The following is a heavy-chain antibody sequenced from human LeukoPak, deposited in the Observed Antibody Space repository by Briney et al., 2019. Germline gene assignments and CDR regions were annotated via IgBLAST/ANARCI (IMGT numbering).Heavy chain of an antibody. V-gene: IGHV3-33*01. CDR1: GLTFSSYG. CDR3: ARRASITMVRGVDNRFEP. D-gene: IGHD3-10*01. J-gene: IGHJ5*02. CDR2: IWYDGSNK. Sequence: GGSLRLSCAASGLTFSSYGMHWVRQAPGKGLEWVAVIWYDGSNKYYADSVKGRFTISRDNSKNTLYLQMNSLRAEDTAVYYCARRASITMVRGVDNRFEPWGQGTLVTVSS.